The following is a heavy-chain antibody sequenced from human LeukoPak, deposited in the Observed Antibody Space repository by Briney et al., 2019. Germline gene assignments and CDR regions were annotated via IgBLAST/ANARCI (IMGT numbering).Heavy chain of an antibody. CDR2: ISAYNGNT. D-gene: IGHD3-16*02. Sequence: GASVKVSCKASGYTFTSYGISWVRQAPGQGLEWMGWISAYNGNTNYAQKLQGRVTMTTDTSTSTAYMELRSLRSDDTAVYYCARGDYDYVWGSYRPDPLFDYWGQGTLVTVSS. CDR1: GYTFTSYG. V-gene: IGHV1-18*01. CDR3: ARGDYDYVWGSYRPDPLFDY. J-gene: IGHJ4*02.